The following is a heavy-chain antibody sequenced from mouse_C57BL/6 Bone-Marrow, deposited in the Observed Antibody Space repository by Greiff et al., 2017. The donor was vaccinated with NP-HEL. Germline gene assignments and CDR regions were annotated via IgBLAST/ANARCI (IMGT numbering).Heavy chain of an antibody. V-gene: IGHV1-64*01. CDR2: IHPNSGST. Sequence: VQLQQSGAELVKPGASVKLSCKASGYTFTSYWMHWVKQRPGQGLEWIGMIHPNSGSTNYNEKFKSKATLTVDKSSSTAYMQLSSLTSEDSAVYYCARWAGRYYFDYWGQGTTLTVSS. CDR3: ARWAGRYYFDY. J-gene: IGHJ2*01. CDR1: GYTFTSYW. D-gene: IGHD1-1*01.